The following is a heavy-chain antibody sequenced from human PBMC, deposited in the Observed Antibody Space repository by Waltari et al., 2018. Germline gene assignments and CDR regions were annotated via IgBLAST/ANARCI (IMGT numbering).Heavy chain of an antibody. J-gene: IGHJ4*02. CDR2: MNPNSGNT. CDR3: ARGRRIFGVVAEYFDY. Sequence: QVQLVQSGAEVKKPGASVKVSCKASGYTFNSYDINWVRQATGQGLEWMGWMNPNSGNTGYAQKFQGRVTITRNTSISTAYMELSSLRSEDTAVYYCARGRRIFGVVAEYFDYWGQGTLVTVSS. CDR1: GYTFNSYD. V-gene: IGHV1-8*03. D-gene: IGHD3-3*02.